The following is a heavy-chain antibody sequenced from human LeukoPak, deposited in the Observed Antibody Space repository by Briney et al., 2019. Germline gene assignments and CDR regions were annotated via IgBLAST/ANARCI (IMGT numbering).Heavy chain of an antibody. Sequence: SFXXYAXXXXGQAPGQGGXXXXXIISIFCTANSAQKFPRRVTITPDESTSTAYIELSSLRSEDTAVYYCARSGREYYYYYYMDVWGKGTTVTVSS. V-gene: IGHV1-69*01. CDR2: IISIFCTA. J-gene: IGHJ6*03. D-gene: IGHD2-15*01. CDR1: SFXXYA. CDR3: ARSGREYYYYYYMDV.